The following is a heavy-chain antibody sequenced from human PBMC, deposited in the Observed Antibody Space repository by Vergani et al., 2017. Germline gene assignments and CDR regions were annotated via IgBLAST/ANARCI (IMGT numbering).Heavy chain of an antibody. D-gene: IGHD1-26*01. CDR3: ARGVGATGSTLYYFDY. CDR2: IYYSGST. CDR1: GGPISSYY. Sequence: QVQLQESGPGLVKPSETLSLTCTVSGGPISSYYWSWIRQPPGKGLGWSGYIYYSGSTNYNPSLKSRVTISVDTSKNEFSLKLSSVTAADTAVYYCARGVGATGSTLYYFDYWGQGTLVTVSS. V-gene: IGHV4-59*01. J-gene: IGHJ4*02.